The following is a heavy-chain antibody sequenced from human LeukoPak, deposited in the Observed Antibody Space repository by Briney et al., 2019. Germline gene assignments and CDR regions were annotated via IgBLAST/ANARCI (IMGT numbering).Heavy chain of an antibody. V-gene: IGHV3-7*01. CDR3: ARGGSYSRY. Sequence: PGGSLRLSCAASGFTFSTYSMSWVRQAPGKGLEWVANIKEDGSAKYYVDSVKGRLTISRDNAGNSLYLQMNSLRAEDTAVYYSARGGSYSRYWGQGTLVTVSS. D-gene: IGHD1-26*01. J-gene: IGHJ4*02. CDR1: GFTFSTYS. CDR2: IKEDGSAK.